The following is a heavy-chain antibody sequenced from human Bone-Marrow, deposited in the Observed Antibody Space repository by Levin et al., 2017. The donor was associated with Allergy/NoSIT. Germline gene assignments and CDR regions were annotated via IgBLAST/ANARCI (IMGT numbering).Heavy chain of an antibody. CDR2: IRSKRDGETT. CDR3: STDMFDSDWYGTQDDV. CDR1: GLTFSNAW. V-gene: IGHV3-15*01. Sequence: PGGSLRLSCTASGLTFSNAWMNWVRQAPGKGLEWIGRIRSKRDGETTDYAAPVRGRFTISRDDSEDTVYLNMNSLEIGVTAVYYCSTDMFDSDWYGTQDDVWGQGTLVTVSS. D-gene: IGHD6-19*01. J-gene: IGHJ4*02.